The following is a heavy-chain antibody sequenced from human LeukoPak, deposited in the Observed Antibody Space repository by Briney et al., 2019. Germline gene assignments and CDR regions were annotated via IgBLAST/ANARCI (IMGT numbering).Heavy chain of an antibody. J-gene: IGHJ5*02. CDR3: ASGPHPAHWLDP. Sequence: LETLSLTCAVYGGSISDYYWSWIRQPPGKGLEWIGEINHSGSTNYNPSLKSRVTISVDMSKNQFSLKLTSVTAADTAVYYCASGPHPAHWLDPWGQGTLVTVSS. CDR2: INHSGST. V-gene: IGHV4-34*01. CDR1: GGSISDYY.